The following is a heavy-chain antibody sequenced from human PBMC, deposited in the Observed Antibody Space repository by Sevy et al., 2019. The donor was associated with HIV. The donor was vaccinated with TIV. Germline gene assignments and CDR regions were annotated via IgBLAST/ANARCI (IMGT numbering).Heavy chain of an antibody. CDR3: AKDPLNIAARFDY. CDR2: ISGSGGFT. D-gene: IGHD6-6*01. Sequence: GGSLRLSCAASGFIFSGSAMSWVRQAPGKGLEWVASISGSGGFTYYADSVKGRFTISRANFKSAVDLEMKSLRAEDTAVYYCAKDPLNIAARFDYWGQGTLVTVSS. CDR1: GFIFSGSA. V-gene: IGHV3-23*01. J-gene: IGHJ4*02.